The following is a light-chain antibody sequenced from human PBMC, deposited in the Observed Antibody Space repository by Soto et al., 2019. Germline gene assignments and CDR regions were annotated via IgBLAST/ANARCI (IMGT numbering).Light chain of an antibody. CDR3: CSYAGSSFWV. J-gene: IGLJ3*02. Sequence: QSALTQPASVSGSPGQSITISCTGTSSDVGSYNLVSWYQQHPGKAPKLMIYEGSKRPSGVSNRFSGSKSGNTASLTISGLQAEAEADYYCCSYAGSSFWVFGGGTKLTVL. CDR1: SSDVGSYNL. V-gene: IGLV2-23*01. CDR2: EGS.